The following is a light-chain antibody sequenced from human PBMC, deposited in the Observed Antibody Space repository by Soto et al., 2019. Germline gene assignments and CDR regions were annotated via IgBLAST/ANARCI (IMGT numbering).Light chain of an antibody. CDR1: SSDVGGYNY. CDR2: DVS. V-gene: IGLV2-11*01. Sequence: QYALTQPRSVSGSPGQLVTISCTGTSSDVGGYNYVSWYQQHPGKAPKLMIYDVSKRPSGVPDRFSGSKSGNTASLTISGLQAEDEADYYCCSYAGSYTWVFGGGTKLTVL. CDR3: CSYAGSYTWV. J-gene: IGLJ3*02.